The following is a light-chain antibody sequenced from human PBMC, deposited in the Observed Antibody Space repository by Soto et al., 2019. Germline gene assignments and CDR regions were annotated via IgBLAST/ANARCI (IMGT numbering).Light chain of an antibody. J-gene: IGKJ5*01. CDR3: QTGVT. V-gene: IGKV3-20*01. Sequence: EIVLTQSPGTLSLSPGERATLSCRASQSVSSSYLAWYQQKPGQAPRLLIYGASSRATGIPDRFSGSGSGTDFTLAISRLEPEDFAVYFCQTGVTFGQATRLEIK. CDR1: QSVSSSY. CDR2: GAS.